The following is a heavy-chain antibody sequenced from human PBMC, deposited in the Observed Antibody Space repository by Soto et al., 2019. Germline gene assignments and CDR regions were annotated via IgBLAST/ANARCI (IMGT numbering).Heavy chain of an antibody. CDR1: NGSISSTTYF. J-gene: IGHJ4*02. CDR2: ISYSGST. V-gene: IGHV4-39*01. Sequence: SETLSLTCTVSNGSISSTTYFWGWIRQPPGKGLEWIGSISYSGSTFYNPSLKSRVTISVETSKNQFSLKLSSMTAADTAVYYCARHYYGSGSYLPTFDYWGQGTLVTVSS. CDR3: ARHYYGSGSYLPTFDY. D-gene: IGHD3-10*01.